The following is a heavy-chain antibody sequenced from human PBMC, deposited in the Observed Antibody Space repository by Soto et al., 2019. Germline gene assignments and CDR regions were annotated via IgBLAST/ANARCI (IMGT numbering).Heavy chain of an antibody. Sequence: ASVKVSCKASGYTFTGYYMHWVRQAPGQGLEWMGWINPNSGGTNYAQKFQGWVTMTRDTSISTAYMELSRLRSDDTAVYYCARGESTVTTSWFDPWGQGTLVTVSS. CDR3: ARGESTVTTSWFDP. J-gene: IGHJ5*02. D-gene: IGHD4-4*01. CDR2: INPNSGGT. V-gene: IGHV1-2*04. CDR1: GYTFTGYY.